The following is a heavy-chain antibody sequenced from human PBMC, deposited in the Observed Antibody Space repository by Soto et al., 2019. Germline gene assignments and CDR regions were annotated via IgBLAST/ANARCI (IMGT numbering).Heavy chain of an antibody. V-gene: IGHV3-30*18. CDR1: GFTFSSYG. CDR3: AKDDSIAVEGYYFDY. Sequence: QVQLVESGGGVVQPGRSLRLSCAASGFTFSSYGMHWVRQAPGKGLEWVAVISYDGSNTYYADSVKGRFTISRDNSKNTLYLQMNSLRAEDTAVYYCAKDDSIAVEGYYFDYWGQGTLVTVSS. J-gene: IGHJ4*02. CDR2: ISYDGSNT. D-gene: IGHD6-19*01.